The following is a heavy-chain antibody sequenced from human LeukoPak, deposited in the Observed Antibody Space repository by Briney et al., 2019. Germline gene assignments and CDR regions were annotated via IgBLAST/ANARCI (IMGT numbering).Heavy chain of an antibody. CDR2: ITSGGST. CDR1: GFTFSNYA. CDR3: AKSRYTSSNTNDY. V-gene: IGHV3-23*01. J-gene: IGHJ4*02. Sequence: GGSLRLSCAASGFTFSNYAMSWVRQAPGKGLKWVSTITSGGSTYYADSVKGRFTISRDSPKNTLYLQMNSLRAEDTAVYYCAKSRYTSSNTNDYWGQGTLVTVSS. D-gene: IGHD2-2*02.